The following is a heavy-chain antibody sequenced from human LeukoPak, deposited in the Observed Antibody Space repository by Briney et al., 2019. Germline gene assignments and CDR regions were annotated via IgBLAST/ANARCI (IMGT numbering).Heavy chain of an antibody. Sequence: SQSLSLTFSVSGGSISSGDYYWSWIRQPPGNGLEWGGYIYYSGSTYYNPSLKSRVTISVDTSKNQFSLKLSSVTAADTAVYYCATQQLWLRYRWFDPWGQGTLVTVSS. CDR2: IYYSGST. CDR3: ATQQLWLRYRWFDP. V-gene: IGHV4-30-4*08. J-gene: IGHJ5*02. CDR1: GGSISSGDYY. D-gene: IGHD5-18*01.